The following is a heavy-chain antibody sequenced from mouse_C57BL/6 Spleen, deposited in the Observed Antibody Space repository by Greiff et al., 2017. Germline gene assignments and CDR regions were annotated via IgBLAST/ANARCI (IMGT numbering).Heavy chain of an antibody. CDR1: GFTFSSYA. V-gene: IGHV5-4*03. CDR2: ISDGGSYT. J-gene: IGHJ3*01. Sequence: EVKLVESGGGLVKPGGSLKLSCAASGFTFSSYAMSWVRQTPEKRLEWVATISDGGSYTYYPDNVKGRFTIARDNAKNNLYLQMSHLKAEDTAMCYCVDGGFAYWGQGTLVTVSA. CDR3: VDGGFAY.